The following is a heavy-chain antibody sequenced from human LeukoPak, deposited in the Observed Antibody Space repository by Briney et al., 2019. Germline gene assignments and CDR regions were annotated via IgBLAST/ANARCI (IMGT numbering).Heavy chain of an antibody. Sequence: GGSLRLSCAASRFTFSNYWMSWVRQAPGKGLEWVANINKDESEKNYVDSVKGRLIISRDNAKNSVYLQMNNLKAEDTAVYYCARDSSPGYYDYVWGTYPRYWGQGTLVTVSS. CDR1: RFTFSNYW. V-gene: IGHV3-7*05. CDR2: INKDESEK. D-gene: IGHD3-16*02. CDR3: ARDSSPGYYDYVWGTYPRY. J-gene: IGHJ4*02.